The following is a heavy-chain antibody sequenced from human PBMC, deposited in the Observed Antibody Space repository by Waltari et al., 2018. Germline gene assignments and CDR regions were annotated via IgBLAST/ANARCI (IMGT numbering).Heavy chain of an antibody. D-gene: IGHD2-2*01. CDR2: IIPIFGTA. CDR1: GGTFSSYA. V-gene: IGHV1-69*01. J-gene: IGHJ6*02. Sequence: QVQLVQSGAEVKKPGSSVKVSCKASGGTFSSYAISWVRQAPGQGLEWRGGIIPIFGTANYAQKFQGRVTITADESTSTADMELSSLRSEDTAVYYCARNPIVVVPAAIGDYYYYGMDVWGQGTTVTVSS. CDR3: ARNPIVVVPAAIGDYYYYGMDV.